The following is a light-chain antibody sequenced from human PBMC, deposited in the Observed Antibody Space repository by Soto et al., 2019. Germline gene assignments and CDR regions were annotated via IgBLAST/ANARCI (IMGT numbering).Light chain of an antibody. V-gene: IGLV2-14*01. Sequence: QSALTQPASVSGSPGQSITISCTGTSSDVGGYNYVSWYQQHPGKAPKLMIYDVSNRPSGVSNRFSGSKSGNTASLTLSGLQAEDEADYYCSSYTSSSTLGGVFGGGTKVTVL. J-gene: IGLJ2*01. CDR1: SSDVGGYNY. CDR2: DVS. CDR3: SSYTSSSTLGGV.